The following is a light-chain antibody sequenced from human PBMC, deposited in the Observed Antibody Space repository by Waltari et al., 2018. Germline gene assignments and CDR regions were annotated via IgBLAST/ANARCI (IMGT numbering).Light chain of an antibody. CDR2: DAN. Sequence: QSALTQPASVSGPPGQSITISCTATNSDIGASHLVSWYQQHPDNPPQLFIYDANARPSGVSHRFSGSKSGNTASLTISGLQAEDEADYYCSSYTASSTVVFGGGTKLTVL. CDR3: SSYTASSTVV. J-gene: IGLJ2*01. CDR1: NSDIGASHL. V-gene: IGLV2-14*03.